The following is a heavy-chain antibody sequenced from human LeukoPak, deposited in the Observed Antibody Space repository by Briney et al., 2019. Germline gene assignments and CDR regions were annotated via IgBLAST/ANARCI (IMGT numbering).Heavy chain of an antibody. J-gene: IGHJ6*04. V-gene: IGHV3-23*01. CDR3: AKGHRYYDFWSGSL. Sequence: GGSLRLSCVASGFTFSSSAMSWVRQAPGKGLEWVSSIGGSGFSTVYADSARGRFTISRDNSKNTLYLQMNSLRAEDTAVYYCAKGHRYYDFWSGSLWGKGTTVTVSS. CDR1: GFTFSSSA. CDR2: IGGSGFST. D-gene: IGHD3-3*01.